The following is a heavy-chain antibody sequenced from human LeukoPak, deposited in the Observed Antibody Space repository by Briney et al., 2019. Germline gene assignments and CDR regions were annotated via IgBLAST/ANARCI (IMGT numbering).Heavy chain of an antibody. CDR3: ARETYYDSSGYYIY. V-gene: IGHV3-21*01. CDR2: ISSSSSYI. D-gene: IGHD3-22*01. J-gene: IGHJ4*02. CDR1: GFTFRNYW. Sequence: GGSLRLSCAASGFTFRNYWMRWVRQAPGKGLEWVSSISSSSSYIYYEDSVKGRFTISRDNAKNSLYLQMNSLRAEDTAVYYCARETYYDSSGYYIYWGQGTLVTVSS.